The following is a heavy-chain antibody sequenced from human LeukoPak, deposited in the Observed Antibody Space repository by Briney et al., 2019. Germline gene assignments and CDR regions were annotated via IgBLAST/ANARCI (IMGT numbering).Heavy chain of an antibody. D-gene: IGHD2-2*01. CDR2: IRYDGSNE. Sequence: AGGSLRLSCAASGFTFSSYGMHWVRQAPGKGLEWVAFIRYDGSNEYYADSVKGRFTISRDNSKNTLYLQMNSLRAEDTAVYYCAKDRAAMAYYFDYWGQGTLVTVSS. V-gene: IGHV3-30*02. CDR3: AKDRAAMAYYFDY. J-gene: IGHJ4*02. CDR1: GFTFSSYG.